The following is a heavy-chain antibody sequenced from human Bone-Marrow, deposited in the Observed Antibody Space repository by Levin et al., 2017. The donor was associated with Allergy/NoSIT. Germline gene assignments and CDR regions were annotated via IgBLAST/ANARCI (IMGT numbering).Heavy chain of an antibody. CDR1: GFTFSSYA. V-gene: IGHV3-30-3*02. J-gene: IGHJ6*02. CDR2: ISYDGSNK. Sequence: PGGSLRLSCAASGFTFSSYAMHWVRQAPGKGLEWVAVISYDGSNKYYADSVKGRFTISRDNSKNTLYLQMNSLRAEDTAVYYCAKIQTTPELWVDTAMVIPSGGMDVWGQGTTVTVSS. CDR3: AKIQTTPELWVDTAMVIPSGGMDV. D-gene: IGHD5-18*01.